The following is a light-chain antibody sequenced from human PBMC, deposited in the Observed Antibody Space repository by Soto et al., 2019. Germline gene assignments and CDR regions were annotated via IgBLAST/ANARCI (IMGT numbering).Light chain of an antibody. V-gene: IGKV3-20*01. CDR3: QQYGGSPSIT. Sequence: EIRVKQSPGTLSLSPGEGATLSCRAIQILSSNYLAWYQQKPGQAPRLLIYGESRRATGIPDRFSGSGSGTDFTLAIRRLEPEDSAVYYCQQYGGSPSITFGQVTRLEIK. CDR2: GES. J-gene: IGKJ5*01. CDR1: QILSSNY.